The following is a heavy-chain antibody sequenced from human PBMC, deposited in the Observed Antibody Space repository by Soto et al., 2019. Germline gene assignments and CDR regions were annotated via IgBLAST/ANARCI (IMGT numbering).Heavy chain of an antibody. CDR1: GGSISSGGYY. CDR2: IYYSGST. CDR3: ARGLTMIVDFDY. V-gene: IGHV4-31*03. D-gene: IGHD3-22*01. Sequence: PSETLSLTCTVSGGSISSGGYYWSWIRQHPGKGLEWIGYIYYSGSTYYNPSLKSRVTISVDTSKNQFSLKLSSVTAADTAVYYCARGLTMIVDFDYWGQGTLVTVSS. J-gene: IGHJ4*02.